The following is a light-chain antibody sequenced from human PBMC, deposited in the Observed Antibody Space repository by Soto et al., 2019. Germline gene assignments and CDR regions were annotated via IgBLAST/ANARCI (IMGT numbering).Light chain of an antibody. CDR3: SSYTSSSTLV. CDR2: DVS. V-gene: IGLV2-14*01. J-gene: IGLJ2*01. CDR1: SSDVGGYNY. Sequence: HSALTQPASVSGSPGQSITISCTGTSSDVGGYNYVSWYQQHPGKAPKLMIYDVSNRPSGVSNRFSGSKSCNTASLTISGLQAEDEADYYCSSYTSSSTLVFGGGTKLTVL.